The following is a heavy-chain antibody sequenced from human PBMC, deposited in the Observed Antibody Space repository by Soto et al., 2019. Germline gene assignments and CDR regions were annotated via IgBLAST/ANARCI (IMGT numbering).Heavy chain of an antibody. Sequence: EVQLVESGGGLVQPGGSLKLSCAASGFTLSDSAMHWVRQASGKGLEWVGRIRSKVNTYATAYAASVKGRFTISRDDSVNTTYLQMNSLKAEDTAVYYCTRLRDWTAMDPLDYWGQGTLVTVSS. CDR2: IRSKVNTYAT. CDR3: TRLRDWTAMDPLDY. J-gene: IGHJ4*02. D-gene: IGHD5-18*01. CDR1: GFTLSDSA. V-gene: IGHV3-73*02.